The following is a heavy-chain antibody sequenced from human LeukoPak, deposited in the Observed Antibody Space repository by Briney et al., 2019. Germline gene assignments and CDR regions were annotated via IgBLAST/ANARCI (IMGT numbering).Heavy chain of an antibody. Sequence: SVKVSCKASGYTFTSYGISWVRQAPGQGLEWMGGIIPIFGTANYAQKFQGRVTITADESTSTAYMELSSLRSEDTAVYYCARVAAAGKVYWGQGTLVTVSS. V-gene: IGHV1-69*13. D-gene: IGHD6-13*01. J-gene: IGHJ4*02. CDR2: IIPIFGTA. CDR3: ARVAAAGKVY. CDR1: GYTFTSYG.